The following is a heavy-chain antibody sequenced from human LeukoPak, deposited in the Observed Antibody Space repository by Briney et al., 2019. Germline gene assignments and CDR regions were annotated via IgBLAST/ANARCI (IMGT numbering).Heavy chain of an antibody. Sequence: LSLTCSVSGDSISFYFWTWVRQAPGKGLEWVAAISFDGNNEYYADSVKGRFTISRDNSKNTLYLQMNSLRAEDTAVYYCANIIRKYTSGYYYFDYWGQGTLVTVSS. J-gene: IGHJ4*02. CDR1: GDSISFYF. V-gene: IGHV3-30-3*01. CDR3: ANIIRKYTSGYYYFDY. CDR2: ISFDGNNE. D-gene: IGHD6-25*01.